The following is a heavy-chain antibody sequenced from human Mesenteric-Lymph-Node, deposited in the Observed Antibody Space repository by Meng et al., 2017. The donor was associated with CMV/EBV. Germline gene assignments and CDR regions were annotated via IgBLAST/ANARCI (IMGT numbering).Heavy chain of an antibody. CDR3: ARAPYYDFWSGYYETCFDY. V-gene: IGHV4-61*01. CDR1: GGSVSSGSYY. Sequence: SETLSLTCTVSGGSVSSGSYYWSWIRQPPGKGLEWIGYIYYSGSTNYNPSLKSRVTISVDTSKNQFSLKLSSVTAADTAVYYCARAPYYDFWSGYYETCFDYWGQGTLVTVSS. J-gene: IGHJ4*02. CDR2: IYYSGST. D-gene: IGHD3-3*01.